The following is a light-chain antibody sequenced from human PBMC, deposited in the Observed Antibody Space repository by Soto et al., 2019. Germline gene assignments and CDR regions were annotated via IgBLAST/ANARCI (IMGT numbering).Light chain of an antibody. CDR2: DAS. J-gene: IGKJ3*01. Sequence: EIVLTQSPATLSLSPGERATLSCRASQSVGSFLAWYQQKSGQTPRLLIYDASNRASGIPARCSGSGSGTDFTLTISSLEPEDFAVYYCQHRSNWLGTFGPGTKVEIK. CDR3: QHRSNWLGT. CDR1: QSVGSF. V-gene: IGKV3-11*01.